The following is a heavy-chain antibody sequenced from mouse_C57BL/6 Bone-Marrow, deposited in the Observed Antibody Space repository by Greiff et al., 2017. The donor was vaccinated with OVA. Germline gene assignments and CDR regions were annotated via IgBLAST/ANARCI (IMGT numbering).Heavy chain of an antibody. V-gene: IGHV1-82*01. J-gene: IGHJ1*03. Sequence: VQLQQSGPELVKPGASVKISCKASGYAFTNSWMNWVKQRPGKGLEWIGRIYPGDVDTKYNGNFKGKATMTADKSSSTAYLQLRSLTSEDSAVYVCAREDGYDGYFDVWGTGTTVTVSS. CDR1: GYAFTNSW. CDR3: AREDGYDGYFDV. D-gene: IGHD2-2*01. CDR2: IYPGDVDT.